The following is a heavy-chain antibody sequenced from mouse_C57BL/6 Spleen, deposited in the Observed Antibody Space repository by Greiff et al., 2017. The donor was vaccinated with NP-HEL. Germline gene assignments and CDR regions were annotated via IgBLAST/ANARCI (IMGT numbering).Heavy chain of an antibody. V-gene: IGHV1-74*01. CDR3: AIGRDVYYYAMDY. Sequence: QVQLQQPGAELVKPGASVKVSCKASGYTFTSYWMHWVKQRPGQGLEWIGRIHPSDSVTNYNQKFKGKATLTVAKSSSTAYMQLSRLTSEDSAGYYCAIGRDVYYYAMDYWGQGTSVTVSS. CDR2: IHPSDSVT. J-gene: IGHJ4*01. CDR1: GYTFTSYW.